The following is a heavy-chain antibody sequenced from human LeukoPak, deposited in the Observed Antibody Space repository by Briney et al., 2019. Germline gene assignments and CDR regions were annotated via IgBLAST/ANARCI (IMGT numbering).Heavy chain of an antibody. J-gene: IGHJ4*02. Sequence: GRSLRLSCEASGFTFDDYGMHWVRQAPGKGLEWVSTISWNSASVGYVDSVKGRFTISRDNAKKTLYLQMNSLRPEDTALYYCAKDYGYSSSWYDYWGQGTLDTVSS. D-gene: IGHD6-13*01. CDR3: AKDYGYSSSWYDY. CDR1: GFTFDDYG. CDR2: ISWNSASV. V-gene: IGHV3-9*01.